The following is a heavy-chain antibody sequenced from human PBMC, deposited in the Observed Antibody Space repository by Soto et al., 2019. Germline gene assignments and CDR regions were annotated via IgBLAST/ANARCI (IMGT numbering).Heavy chain of an antibody. CDR1: GYTFTGYY. V-gene: IGHV1-2*04. CDR3: ARVAPYDILTGYSPYFDY. J-gene: IGHJ4*02. CDR2: INPNSGGT. Sequence: QVQLVQSGAEVKKPGASVKVSCKASGYTFTGYYMHWVRQAPGQGLEWMGWINPNSGGTNYAQKFQGWVTMTRDTSISTAYMELSRLRSDDTAVYYCARVAPYDILTGYSPYFDYWGQGTLVTVSS. D-gene: IGHD3-9*01.